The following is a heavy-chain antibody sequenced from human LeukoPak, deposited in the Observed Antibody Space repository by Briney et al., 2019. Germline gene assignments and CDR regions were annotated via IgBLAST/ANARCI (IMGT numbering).Heavy chain of an antibody. J-gene: IGHJ4*02. Sequence: SETLSLTCAVYGGSFSGYYWSWIRQPPGKGLEWIGEINHSGSTNYNPSLKSRVTISVDTSKNQFSLKLSSVTAADTAVYYCARSGYSYGRIYYFDYWGQGTLVTVSS. CDR3: ARSGYSYGRIYYFDY. CDR1: GGSFSGYY. D-gene: IGHD5-18*01. CDR2: INHSGST. V-gene: IGHV4-34*01.